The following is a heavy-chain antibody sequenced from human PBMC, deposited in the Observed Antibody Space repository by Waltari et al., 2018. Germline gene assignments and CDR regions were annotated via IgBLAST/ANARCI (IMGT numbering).Heavy chain of an antibody. V-gene: IGHV1-3*01. D-gene: IGHD2-8*01. Sequence: QAQLVQSGDEVKKPGASVKVSCKASGYTFTGYTIHCVRQAPGQGLEWMGWINADNGNTKYSQKFQGRVTITRDTSANTADMELSSLRSEDTAVYYCARAYCINGVCYSGYYFDYWGQGTLVTVSS. CDR2: INADNGNT. CDR1: GYTFTGYT. J-gene: IGHJ4*02. CDR3: ARAYCINGVCYSGYYFDY.